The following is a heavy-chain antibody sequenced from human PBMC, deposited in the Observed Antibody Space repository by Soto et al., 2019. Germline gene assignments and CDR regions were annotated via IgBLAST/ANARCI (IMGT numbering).Heavy chain of an antibody. CDR3: ARCLRAARTYDAFDI. J-gene: IGHJ3*02. CDR2: IIPIFGTA. CDR1: GGTFSSYA. Sequence: ASVKVSCKASGGTFSSYAISWVRQAPGQGLEWMGGIIPIFGTANYAQKFQGRVTITADESTSTAYMELSSLRSEDTAVYYCARCLRAARTYDAFDIWGQGTMVTVSS. D-gene: IGHD6-6*01. V-gene: IGHV1-69*13.